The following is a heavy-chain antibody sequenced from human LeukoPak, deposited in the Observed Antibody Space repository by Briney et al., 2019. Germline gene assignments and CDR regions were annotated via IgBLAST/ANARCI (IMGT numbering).Heavy chain of an antibody. Sequence: GGSLRLSCAASGFTFTKACTTWVRQAPGKGLEWVGRVKSKTDRGTTDYAAPVKGRFTISRDDSKNTLYLQMNSLNTEETAVYYCPTRPPSPSYGRWELPMSWGQGTLVTVSS. CDR2: VKSKTDRGTT. D-gene: IGHD1-26*01. CDR1: GFTFTKAC. J-gene: IGHJ5*02. V-gene: IGHV3-15*01. CDR3: PTRPPSPSYGRWELPMS.